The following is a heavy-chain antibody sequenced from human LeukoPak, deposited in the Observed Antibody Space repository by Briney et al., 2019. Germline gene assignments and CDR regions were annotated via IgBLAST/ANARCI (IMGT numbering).Heavy chain of an antibody. J-gene: IGHJ4*02. CDR3: ATEALAVAGILPQNVFEN. CDR1: GFTFSSHS. Sequence: GGSLTLSCAASGFTFSSHSMHWARHAPGEGLECLSYISNSSSNTFYTDSVKGRFTISRHNDKHCLYAQKNCMRDEHMAMYYCATEALAVAGILPQNVFENWGQGTLVTVSS. CDR2: ISNSSSNT. V-gene: IGHV3-48*02. D-gene: IGHD6-19*01.